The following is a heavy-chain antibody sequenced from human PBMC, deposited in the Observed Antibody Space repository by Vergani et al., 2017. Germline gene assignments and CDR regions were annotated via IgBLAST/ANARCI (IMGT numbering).Heavy chain of an antibody. Sequence: QVQLQQWGGGLLKPSETLSLTCVVNGGSFTSYHWTWIRQSPGEGLEWVVDIDHTGRPDYNPSLKSRLTMSVDKSRNQFSLTHNSVTATDTAIYFCARVNTETNGHLYYYYYMDVWGQGTAVTVS. CDR3: ARVNTETNGHLYYYYYMDV. D-gene: IGHD4-11*01. CDR2: IDHTGRP. V-gene: IGHV4-34*01. CDR1: GGSFTSYH. J-gene: IGHJ6*03.